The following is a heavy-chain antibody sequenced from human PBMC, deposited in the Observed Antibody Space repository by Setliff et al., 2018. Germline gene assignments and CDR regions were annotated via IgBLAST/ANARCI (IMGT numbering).Heavy chain of an antibody. J-gene: IGHJ4*02. CDR3: ARAGDAAAGRKGVFEY. Sequence: ASVKVSCKASGYMFKSYGINWMRQAPGQGFEWMGWISAYNDNTKSAQKFQGRITMTTDTTTSTSYMELRSLRSDDTAVYYCARAGDAAAGRKGVFEYWGQGSLVTVSS. CDR2: ISAYNDNT. D-gene: IGHD6-13*01. V-gene: IGHV1-18*04. CDR1: GYMFKSYG.